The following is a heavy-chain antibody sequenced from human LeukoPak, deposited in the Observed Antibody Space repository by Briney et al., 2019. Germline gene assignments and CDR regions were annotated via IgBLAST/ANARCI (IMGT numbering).Heavy chain of an antibody. J-gene: IGHJ6*02. D-gene: IGHD3-9*01. CDR1: GFTFSSYS. V-gene: IGHV3-48*01. CDR2: ISSSSSTI. Sequence: GSLRLSFAASGFTFSSYSMNWVRQAPGKGLEWVSYISSSSSTIYYADSGKGRFTISRDNAKNSLYLQMNSLRAEDTAVYYCARDPPVSSYYDILTGYRPTYGMDVWGQGTTVTVSS. CDR3: ARDPPVSSYYDILTGYRPTYGMDV.